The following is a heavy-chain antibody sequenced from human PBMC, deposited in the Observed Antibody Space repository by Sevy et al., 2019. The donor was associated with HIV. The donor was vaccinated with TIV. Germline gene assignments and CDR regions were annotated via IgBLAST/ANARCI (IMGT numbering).Heavy chain of an antibody. D-gene: IGHD3-3*01. CDR2: IRYDGSNK. CDR3: AKDGLVDDFWSGYYTNYFDY. J-gene: IGHJ4*02. V-gene: IGHV3-30*02. CDR1: GFTFSSYG. Sequence: GGSLRLSCAASGFTFSSYGMHWVRQAPGKGLEWVAFIRYDGSNKYYADSVKGRFTISRDNSKNTLYLQMNSLRAEDTAVYYCAKDGLVDDFWSGYYTNYFDYWGQGTLVTVSS.